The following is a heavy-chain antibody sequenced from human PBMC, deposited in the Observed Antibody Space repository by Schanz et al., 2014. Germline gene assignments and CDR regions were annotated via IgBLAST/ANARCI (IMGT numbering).Heavy chain of an antibody. CDR3: ARDYYDSSGYYYCDY. J-gene: IGHJ4*02. CDR1: GGTFSTYT. Sequence: QVQLVQSGDEVKKPGSSVKVSCKASGGTFSTYTISWVRQAPGQGLEWMGRIIPILGIATYAQKFQGRLTITADKSTSTAYMELSSLRSEDTAMYYCARDYYDSSGYYYCDYWGQGTLVTVSS. D-gene: IGHD3-22*01. CDR2: IIPILGIA. V-gene: IGHV1-69*04.